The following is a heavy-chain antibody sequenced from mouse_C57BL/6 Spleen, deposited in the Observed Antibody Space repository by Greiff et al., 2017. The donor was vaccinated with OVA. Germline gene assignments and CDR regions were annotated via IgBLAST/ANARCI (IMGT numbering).Heavy chain of an antibody. Sequence: QVQLQQPGAELVRPGSSVKLSCKASGYTFTSYWMHWVKQRPIQGLEWIGNIDPSDSETHYNQKFKDKATLTADKSSSTAYMQLSSLTSEDSAVYYCARYGSNAMDYWGQGTSVTVSS. J-gene: IGHJ4*01. CDR2: IDPSDSET. V-gene: IGHV1-52*01. D-gene: IGHD1-1*01. CDR3: ARYGSNAMDY. CDR1: GYTFTSYW.